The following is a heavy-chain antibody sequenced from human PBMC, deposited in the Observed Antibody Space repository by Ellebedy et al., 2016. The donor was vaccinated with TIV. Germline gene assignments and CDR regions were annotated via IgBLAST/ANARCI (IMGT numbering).Heavy chain of an antibody. CDR3: APVRMVEAGAFLDS. J-gene: IGHJ4*02. CDR1: GYSLLELS. Sequence: AASVKVSCKVSGYSLLELSVQWVRQAPGKGLDWVGGFDPEHGETIYTKNVTGRVSMTEDTSTETAYMELSSLRSEDTAVYYCAPVRMVEAGAFLDSWGQGTLVTVSS. CDR2: FDPEHGET. D-gene: IGHD2-15*01. V-gene: IGHV1-24*01.